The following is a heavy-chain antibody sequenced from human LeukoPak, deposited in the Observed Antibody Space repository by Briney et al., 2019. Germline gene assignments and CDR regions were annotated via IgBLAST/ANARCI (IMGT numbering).Heavy chain of an antibody. CDR1: GGSISSYY. D-gene: IGHD3-3*01. J-gene: IGHJ3*02. CDR2: IYTSGST. Sequence: KASETLSLTCTVSGGSISSYYWSWIRQPAGKGLEWIGRIYTSGSTNYNPSLKSRVTMSVDTSKNQFSLKLSSVTAADTAVYYCARDYDFWSGYPFDIWGQGTMVTVSS. V-gene: IGHV4-4*07. CDR3: ARDYDFWSGYPFDI.